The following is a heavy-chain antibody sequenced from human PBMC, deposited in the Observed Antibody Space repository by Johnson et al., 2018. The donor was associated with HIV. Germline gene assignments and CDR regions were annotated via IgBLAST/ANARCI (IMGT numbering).Heavy chain of an antibody. Sequence: VQLVETGGGLIQPGGSLRLSCAASGFTVSSNYMSCVRQAPGKGLEWVSVIYSGGNTYYADSVKGRFTIDRDNSKNSLYLQMNSLRVEDTAVYYCARVNIAFDIWGQGTMVTVSS. V-gene: IGHV3-53*02. CDR2: IYSGGNT. D-gene: IGHD2/OR15-2a*01. CDR3: ARVNIAFDI. CDR1: GFTVSSNY. J-gene: IGHJ3*02.